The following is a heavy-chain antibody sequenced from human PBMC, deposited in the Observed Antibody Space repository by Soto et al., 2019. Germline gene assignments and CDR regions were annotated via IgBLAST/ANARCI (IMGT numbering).Heavy chain of an antibody. D-gene: IGHD2-8*01. CDR1: GASISSGDYY. CDR2: IYDSGST. J-gene: IGHJ4*02. Sequence: SETLSLTCTVSGASISSGDYYWSWIRQSPGRGLEWIGYIYDSGSTYYNPSLKSRATISIDTPKNQFALKLSSVTAADTAIYHCAREIARAYNHGVLYWGQGALVTAPQ. CDR3: AREIARAYNHGVLY. V-gene: IGHV4-30-4*01.